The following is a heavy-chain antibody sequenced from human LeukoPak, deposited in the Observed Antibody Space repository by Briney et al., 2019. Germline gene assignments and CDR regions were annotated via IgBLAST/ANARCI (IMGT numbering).Heavy chain of an antibody. J-gene: IGHJ4*02. CDR2: IYYSGST. CDR1: GGSISSSTYY. CDR3: ARQSRGSSSSRDYFDY. V-gene: IGHV4-39*01. D-gene: IGHD6-6*01. Sequence: SETPSLTCTVSGGSISSSTYYWGWIRQPPGKGLEWIGSIYYSGSTYYNPSLKSRVTISVDTSKNHFSLNLSSVTAADTAVYYCARQSRGSSSSRDYFDYWGQGTLVTVSS.